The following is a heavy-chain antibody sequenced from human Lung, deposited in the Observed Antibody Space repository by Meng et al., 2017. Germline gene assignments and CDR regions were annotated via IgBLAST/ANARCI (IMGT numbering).Heavy chain of an antibody. CDR2: INHSGST. D-gene: IGHD4-11*01. CDR3: ARGPTTMAHDFDY. V-gene: IGHV4-34*01. Sequence: QGQLRLCAAGLLKPSETLSLNCVVSGGSFSDYYWSWIRQPPGKGLEWIGEINHSGSTNYNPSLESRATISVDTSQNNLSLKLSSVTAADSAVYYCARGPTTMAHDFDYWGQGTLVTVSS. J-gene: IGHJ4*02. CDR1: GGSFSDYY.